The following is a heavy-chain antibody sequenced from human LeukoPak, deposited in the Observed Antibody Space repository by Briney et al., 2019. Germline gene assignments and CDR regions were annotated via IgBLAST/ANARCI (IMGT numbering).Heavy chain of an antibody. CDR1: GFTFSSYG. D-gene: IGHD3-22*01. CDR2: IWYDGSNK. V-gene: IGHV3-33*01. Sequence: GGSLRLSCAASGFTFSSYGMHWVRQAPGKGLEWVAVIWYDGSNKYYADSVKGRFTISRDNSKNTLYLQMNSLRAEDTAVYYCARGPGYYYDSSGYYAHFDYWGQGTLVTVSS. CDR3: ARGPGYYYDSSGYYAHFDY. J-gene: IGHJ4*02.